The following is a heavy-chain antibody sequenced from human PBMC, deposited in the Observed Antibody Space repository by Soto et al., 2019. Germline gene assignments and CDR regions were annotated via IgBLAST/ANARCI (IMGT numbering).Heavy chain of an antibody. J-gene: IGHJ3*01. V-gene: IGHV3-7*05. CDR3: ARDANYRDTTGYYDVFDV. Sequence: ESGGGLVQPGGSLRLSCAASGFTFSNYWMAWVRQTPGKGLQWVANIRKDGTVEHYLDSVEGRFSVSRDNARESLYLQMNSLRIEDTAVYYCARDANYRDTTGYYDVFDVWGQGTMVIVSS. CDR1: GFTFSNYW. D-gene: IGHD3-22*01. CDR2: IRKDGTVE.